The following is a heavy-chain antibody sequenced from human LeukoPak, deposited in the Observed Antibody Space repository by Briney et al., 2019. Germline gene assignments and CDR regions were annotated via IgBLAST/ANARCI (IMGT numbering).Heavy chain of an antibody. Sequence: GGSLRLSCAASGFTFSSYAMSWVRQAPGRGLEWVSVITNNGDRTYYADSVKGRFTISRDNSKNTLYLQMNSLRAEDTAVYYCAKDLLTYCGGDCYPGWIDPWGQGTLVTVSS. CDR3: AKDLLTYCGGDCYPGWIDP. V-gene: IGHV3-23*01. J-gene: IGHJ5*02. D-gene: IGHD2-21*01. CDR1: GFTFSSYA. CDR2: ITNNGDRT.